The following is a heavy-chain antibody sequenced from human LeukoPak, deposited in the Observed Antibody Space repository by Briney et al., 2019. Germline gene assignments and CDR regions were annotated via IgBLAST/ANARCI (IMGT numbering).Heavy chain of an antibody. Sequence: ASVKVSCKASGFTFTSYDINWVRQAPGQGLEWMGWMNPNSGNTRYAQKVQGRIAMTRDTSISTAYMELSRLRSDDTAVYYCARGRGITMVRGRLRPFDYWGQGTLVTVSS. D-gene: IGHD3-10*01. CDR2: MNPNSGNT. J-gene: IGHJ4*02. CDR1: GFTFTSYD. V-gene: IGHV1-8*01. CDR3: ARGRGITMVRGRLRPFDY.